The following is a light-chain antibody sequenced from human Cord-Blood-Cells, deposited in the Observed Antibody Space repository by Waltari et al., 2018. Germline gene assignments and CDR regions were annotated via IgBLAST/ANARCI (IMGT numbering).Light chain of an antibody. J-gene: IGLJ2*01. Sequence: QSVLTQPPSASGTPGQRVTTPCSGSSSTLGTNYVYWYQQLPGTAPKLLIYRNNQRPSGVPDRFSGSKSGTSASLAISGLRSEDEADYYCAAWDDSLSVVVFGGGTKLTVL. V-gene: IGLV1-47*01. CDR3: AAWDDSLSVVV. CDR2: RNN. CDR1: SSTLGTNY.